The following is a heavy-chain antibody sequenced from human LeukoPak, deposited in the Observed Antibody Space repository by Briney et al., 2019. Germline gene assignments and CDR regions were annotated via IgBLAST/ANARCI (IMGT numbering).Heavy chain of an antibody. J-gene: IGHJ3*01. Sequence: GGSLRLSCAASGFTFSSYWMHWVRQAPGKGLMWVSRINPDGGSTSYADSVKGRFTISRDNAKNTLYLQMNSLRAEDTAVYYCARDRGEWDLPDSFDLWGRGTMVTVSS. CDR2: INPDGGST. CDR3: ARDRGEWDLPDSFDL. V-gene: IGHV3-74*01. CDR1: GFTFSSYW. D-gene: IGHD3-16*01.